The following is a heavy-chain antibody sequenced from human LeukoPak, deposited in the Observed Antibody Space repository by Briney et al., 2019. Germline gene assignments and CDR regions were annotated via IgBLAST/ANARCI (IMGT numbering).Heavy chain of an antibody. Sequence: GGSLRLSCAASGFTFSSYGMSWVRQAPGKGLEWVSAISGSGGSTYYADSVKGRFTISRDNSKNTLYLQMNSLRAEDTAVYYCASAWHLGIVVVMLDSWGQGTLVTVSS. D-gene: IGHD3-22*01. CDR2: ISGSGGST. CDR1: GFTFSSYG. V-gene: IGHV3-23*01. CDR3: ASAWHLGIVVVMLDS. J-gene: IGHJ4*02.